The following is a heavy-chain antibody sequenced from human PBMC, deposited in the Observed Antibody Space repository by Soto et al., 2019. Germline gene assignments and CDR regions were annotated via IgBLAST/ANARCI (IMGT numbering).Heavy chain of an antibody. Sequence: SLRLSCAASGFTFSSYAMSWVRQAPGKGLEWVSAISGSGGSTYYADSVKGRFTISRDNSKNTLYLQMNSLRAEDTAVYYCAKDEYSSSSSYGMDVWGQGTTVTVSS. J-gene: IGHJ6*02. CDR2: ISGSGGST. CDR1: GFTFSSYA. D-gene: IGHD6-6*01. CDR3: AKDEYSSSSSYGMDV. V-gene: IGHV3-23*01.